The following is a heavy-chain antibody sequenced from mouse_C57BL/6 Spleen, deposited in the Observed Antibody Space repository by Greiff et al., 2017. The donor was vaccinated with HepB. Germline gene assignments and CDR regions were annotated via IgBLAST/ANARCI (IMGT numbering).Heavy chain of an antibody. Sequence: EVKLMESGAELVKPGASVKLSCTASGFNIKDYYMHWVKQRTEQGLEWIGRIDPEDGETKYAPKFQGKATITADTSSNTAYLQLSSLTSEDTAVYYCATALGSSRYFDVWGTGTTVTVSS. D-gene: IGHD1-1*01. CDR3: ATALGSSRYFDV. J-gene: IGHJ1*03. V-gene: IGHV14-2*01. CDR2: IDPEDGET. CDR1: GFNIKDYY.